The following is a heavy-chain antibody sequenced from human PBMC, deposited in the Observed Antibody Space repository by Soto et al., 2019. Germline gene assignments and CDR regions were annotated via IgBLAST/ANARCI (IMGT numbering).Heavy chain of an antibody. V-gene: IGHV1-46*01. Sequence: QVQLVQSGAEVKKPGASVKVSCKASGYTFANYFMNWVRQTPGQGLEWMGIIDPSAGSTSYAQKFQGRVTMSRDTSTSTVYMELSSLRSEDTAVYYCARDHPSDTGSLDLWGRGTLVIVSS. D-gene: IGHD5-18*01. J-gene: IGHJ2*01. CDR1: GYTFANYF. CDR3: ARDHPSDTGSLDL. CDR2: IDPSAGST.